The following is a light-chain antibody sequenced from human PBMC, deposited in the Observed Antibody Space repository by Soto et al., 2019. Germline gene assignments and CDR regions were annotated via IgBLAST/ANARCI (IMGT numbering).Light chain of an antibody. V-gene: IGKV1-39*01. Sequence: IQMTQSPSSLSASVGDRVTITCRASQSISSYLNWYQQKPGKAPKLLIYAASSLQSGVPSRFSGSGSGTDFTLTISSLQPEDFATYYCQQSYFFGQGTRLEIK. CDR2: AAS. J-gene: IGKJ5*01. CDR3: QQSYF. CDR1: QSISSY.